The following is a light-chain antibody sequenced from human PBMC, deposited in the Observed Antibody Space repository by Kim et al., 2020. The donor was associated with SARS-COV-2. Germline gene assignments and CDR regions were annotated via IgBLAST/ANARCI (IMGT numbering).Light chain of an antibody. V-gene: IGKV1-39*01. Sequence: SASVRDRVTINYRSSQSISTFLNWYQQTPGKAPRLLIYDASSLQTGVPSRFSGSGSGTDFTLTISSLRREDFATYYCQQSHNIPRTFGQGTKLEI. CDR2: DAS. CDR1: QSISTF. CDR3: QQSHNIPRT. J-gene: IGKJ2*02.